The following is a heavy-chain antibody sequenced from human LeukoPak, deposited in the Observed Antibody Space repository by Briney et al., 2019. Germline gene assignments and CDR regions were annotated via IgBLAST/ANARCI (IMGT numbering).Heavy chain of an antibody. J-gene: IGHJ4*02. CDR2: IYWDDDK. CDR1: GFSLTTSGAG. V-gene: IGHV2-5*02. Sequence: KGSGPTLVKPTQTLTLTCTFSGFSLTTSGAGVGWIRQPPGKALEWLAFIYWDDDKRYNPSLKSRLTISKDTSKNQVVLTVTNMDPVDTATYFCAHRGSDFYGSGSYWAYWGQGTLVTVSS. D-gene: IGHD3-10*01. CDR3: AHRGSDFYGSGSYWAY.